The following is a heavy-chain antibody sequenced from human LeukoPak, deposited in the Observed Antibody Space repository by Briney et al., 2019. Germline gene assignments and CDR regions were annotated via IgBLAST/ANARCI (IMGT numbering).Heavy chain of an antibody. J-gene: IGHJ4*02. Sequence: SGTLSLTCAVSGGSISNITNSNWWSWVRQPPGKGLEWIGEIYHSGSTNYNPSLKSRVTISVDTSKNQFSLKLSSVTAADTAVYYCARDRESVVPAAIIYWGQGTLVTVSS. CDR2: IYHSGST. V-gene: IGHV4-4*02. CDR3: ARDRESVVPAAIIY. D-gene: IGHD2-2*01. CDR1: GGSISNITNSNW.